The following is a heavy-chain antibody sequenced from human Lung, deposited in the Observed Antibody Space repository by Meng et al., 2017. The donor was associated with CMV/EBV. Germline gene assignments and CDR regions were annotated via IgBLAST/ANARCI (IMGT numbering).Heavy chain of an antibody. D-gene: IGHD2-15*01. CDR3: ARASVVVAARYYFDY. CDR2: ISSSSYI. CDR1: GFTFSSYS. Sequence: SCAASGFTFSSYSMNWVRQAPGKGLEWVSSISSSSYIYYADSVKGRFTISRDNAKNSLYLQMNSLRAEDTAVYYCARASVVVAARYYFDYWGQGTXVTVSS. V-gene: IGHV3-21*01. J-gene: IGHJ4*02.